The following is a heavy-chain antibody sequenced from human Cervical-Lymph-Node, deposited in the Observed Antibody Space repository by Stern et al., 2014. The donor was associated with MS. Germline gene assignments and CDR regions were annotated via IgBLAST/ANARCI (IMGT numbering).Heavy chain of an antibody. D-gene: IGHD5-24*01. V-gene: IGHV5-51*01. CDR2: LYPDDSDA. J-gene: IGHJ4*02. CDR3: ATHKRGDAYTIPDYFDY. Sequence: EVQLEESGAEVKKPGESLNISCKGSGYRFTNYWIGWVRQMPGKGLEWMWALYPDDSDARYSPSFQGQVTIAADRSTTTAYLQWSSLKASDTAMYYCATHKRGDAYTIPDYFDYWGQGTLLTVSS. CDR1: GYRFTNYW.